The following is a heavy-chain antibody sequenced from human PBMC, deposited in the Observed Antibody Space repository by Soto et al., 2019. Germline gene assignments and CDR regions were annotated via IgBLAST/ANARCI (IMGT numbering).Heavy chain of an antibody. CDR3: ATVGNYYDSSGDAFDI. V-gene: IGHV1-24*01. CDR2: FDPEDGET. J-gene: IGHJ3*02. CDR1: GYTLTELS. D-gene: IGHD3-22*01. Sequence: GASVKVSCKVSGYTLTELSMHWVRQAPGKGLEWMGGFDPEDGETIYAQKFQGRVTMTEDTSTDTAYMELSSLRSEDTAVYYCATVGNYYDSSGDAFDIWGQGTMVTVS.